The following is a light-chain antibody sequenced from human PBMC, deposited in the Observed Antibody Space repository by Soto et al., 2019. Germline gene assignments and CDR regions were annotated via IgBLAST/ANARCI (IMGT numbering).Light chain of an antibody. CDR1: QSVSSY. J-gene: IGKJ4*01. Sequence: EIVLTQSPATLSLSPGERATLSCRASQSVSSYLAWYQQKPGQAPRLLIYDASNRATGIPARFSGSGSATDFTLTISSLEPEDFAVYYCQQRCDWPLTFGGGTKVEIK. CDR2: DAS. CDR3: QQRCDWPLT. V-gene: IGKV3-11*01.